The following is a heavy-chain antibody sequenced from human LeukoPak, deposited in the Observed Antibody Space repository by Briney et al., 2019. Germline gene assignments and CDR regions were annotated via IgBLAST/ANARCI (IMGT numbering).Heavy chain of an antibody. CDR3: TTDTVWSGNDY. CDR2: IKSKTDGGTT. CDR1: GFTFSNAW. J-gene: IGHJ4*02. V-gene: IGHV3-15*01. Sequence: GGSLRLSCTASGFTFSNAWMSWVRQAPGKGLEWVGRIKSKTDGGTTDYAAPVKGRFTISRDDSKNTLYLQMNSLKTEDTAVYYCTTDTVWSGNDYWGQGTLVTVSS. D-gene: IGHD3-3*01.